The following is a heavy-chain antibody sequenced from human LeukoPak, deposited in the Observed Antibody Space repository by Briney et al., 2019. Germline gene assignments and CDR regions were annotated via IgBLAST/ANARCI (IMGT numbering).Heavy chain of an antibody. Sequence: SEILSLTCTVSGGSISSYYWSWIRQPAGKGLEWIGRIYTSGSTNYNPSLKSRVTMSVDTSKNQFSLKLSSVTATDTAVYYCARDRVLQLLYKPPYYYYGMDVWGQGTTVTVSS. D-gene: IGHD2-2*01. CDR3: ARDRVLQLLYKPPYYYYGMDV. CDR1: GGSISSYY. J-gene: IGHJ6*02. V-gene: IGHV4-4*07. CDR2: IYTSGST.